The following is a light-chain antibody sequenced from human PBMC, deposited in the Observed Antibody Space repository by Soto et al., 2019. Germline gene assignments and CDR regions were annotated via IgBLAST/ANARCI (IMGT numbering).Light chain of an antibody. V-gene: IGLV2-14*03. CDR1: SSDIGGYNY. CDR2: DVS. Sequence: QSALTQPASVSGSPGQSITISCTGTSSDIGGYNYVSWYQQHPGKAPKLMIYDVSDRPSGVSNRFSGSKSGNTASLTISGLQAEDEADYYCPSYASSNTVLFGGGTKLTVL. CDR3: PSYASSNTVL. J-gene: IGLJ2*01.